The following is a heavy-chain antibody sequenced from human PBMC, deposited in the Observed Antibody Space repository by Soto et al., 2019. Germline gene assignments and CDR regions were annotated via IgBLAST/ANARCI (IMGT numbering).Heavy chain of an antibody. J-gene: IGHJ5*02. D-gene: IGHD3-22*01. CDR3: ARDCNSSGSKVGWFDP. V-gene: IGHV4-30-2*01. CDR1: GGSISSGGYS. Sequence: KSSETLSLTCAVSGGSISSGGYSWSWIRQPPGKGLEWIGYIYHSGSTYYNPSLKSRVTISVDRSKNQFSLKLSSVTAADTAVYYCARDCNSSGSKVGWFDPWGQGTLVTVSS. CDR2: IYHSGST.